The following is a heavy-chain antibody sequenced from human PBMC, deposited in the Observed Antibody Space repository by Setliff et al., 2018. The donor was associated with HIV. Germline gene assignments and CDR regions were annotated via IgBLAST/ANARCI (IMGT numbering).Heavy chain of an antibody. J-gene: IGHJ5*02. D-gene: IGHD2-8*01. CDR2: VYQSGST. Sequence: SETLSLTCTVSGGSITSGIYSWSRIRQPPGKGLEWIGYVYQSGSTYYKPSLKSRVTMSVDRSKNQFPLKIDSVTAADTAVYFCAGDNGANGGPGWLGPWGQGILVTVS. CDR1: GGSITSGIYS. V-gene: IGHV4-30-2*01. CDR3: AGDNGANGGPGWLGP.